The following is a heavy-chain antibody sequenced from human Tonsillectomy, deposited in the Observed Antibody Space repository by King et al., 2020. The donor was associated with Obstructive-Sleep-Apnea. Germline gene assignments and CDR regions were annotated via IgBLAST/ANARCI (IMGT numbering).Heavy chain of an antibody. Sequence: IQLVQSGAEVRKPGASVKVSCKASGYTFTAYYMHWLRRAPGHGLEWMGCINPNSGGTNYAQKFQGRVTMTRDTSISTAYVELSRLRSDDTAVYYCATVAVATATFYFDYWGQGTLVTVSS. J-gene: IGHJ4*02. CDR1: GYTFTAYY. D-gene: IGHD4-17*01. V-gene: IGHV1-2*02. CDR2: INPNSGGT. CDR3: ATVAVATATFYFDY.